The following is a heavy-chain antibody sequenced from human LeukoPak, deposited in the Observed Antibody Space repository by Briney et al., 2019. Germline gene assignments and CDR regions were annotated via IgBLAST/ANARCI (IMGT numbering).Heavy chain of an antibody. J-gene: IGHJ4*02. CDR2: ISYDGSNK. D-gene: IGHD3-10*01. Sequence: GGSLRLSCAASGFTFSSYGMHWVRQAPGKGLEWVAVISYDGSNKYYADSVKGRFTISRDNSKNTLYLQMNSLRAEDTAVYYCAKLDLWFGEDYWGQGTLVTVSS. V-gene: IGHV3-30*18. CDR3: AKLDLWFGEDY. CDR1: GFTFSSYG.